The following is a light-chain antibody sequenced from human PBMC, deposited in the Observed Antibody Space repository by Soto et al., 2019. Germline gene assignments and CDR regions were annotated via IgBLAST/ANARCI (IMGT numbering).Light chain of an antibody. J-gene: IGLJ1*01. CDR3: VLYMGRGSYV. Sequence: QTVVTQEPSFSVSPGGTVTLTCGLSSGSVSTSYYASWYHQTPGQAPRTLISSTNTRSSGVPDRFSGSILGNKAALTITGAQADDECDYYCVLYMGRGSYVFGTGTKVTVL. CDR1: SGSVSTSYY. CDR2: STN. V-gene: IGLV8-61*01.